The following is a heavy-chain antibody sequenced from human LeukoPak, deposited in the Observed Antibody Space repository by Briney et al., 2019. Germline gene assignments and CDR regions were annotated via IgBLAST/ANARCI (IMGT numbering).Heavy chain of an antibody. Sequence: SETLSLTCTVSGGSNSSSSYHWGWIRQPPGKGLEWIGSIYYSGSTYNNPSLRSRVTISVDTSKNQFSLKLSSVTAADTAVYYCARHPVIVLTAYAIPNWFHPWGQGILVTVSS. CDR1: GGSNSSSSYH. CDR3: ARHPVIVLTAYAIPNWFHP. CDR2: IYYSGST. J-gene: IGHJ5*02. V-gene: IGHV4-39*01. D-gene: IGHD2-8*01.